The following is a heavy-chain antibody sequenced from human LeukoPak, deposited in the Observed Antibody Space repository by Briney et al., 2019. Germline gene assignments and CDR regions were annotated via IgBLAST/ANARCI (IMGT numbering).Heavy chain of an antibody. CDR3: AAGLDY. V-gene: IGHV3-21*01. CDR1: GFTFSSYG. CDR2: ISSRSKYL. Sequence: GGSLRLSCAASGFTFSSYGMHWVRQAPGKGLEWVSTISSRSKYLYYADSLEGRFTISRDNAKNSLYLQMDSLRAEDTAVYYCAAGLDYWGQGTLVTVSS. J-gene: IGHJ4*02.